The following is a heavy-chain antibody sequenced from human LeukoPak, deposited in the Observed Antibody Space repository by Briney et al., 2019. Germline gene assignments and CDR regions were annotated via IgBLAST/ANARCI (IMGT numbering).Heavy chain of an antibody. CDR3: ASMTTLGYCSGGSCSSTDAFDI. CDR1: GGSISSYY. CDR2: IYYSGST. Sequence: SETLSLTCTVSGGSISSYYWSWIRQPPGKGLEWIGYIYYSGSTNYNPSLKSRVTISVDTSKNQFSLKLRSVTAADTAVYYCASMTTLGYCSGGSCSSTDAFDIWGQGTMVTVSS. J-gene: IGHJ3*02. V-gene: IGHV4-59*01. D-gene: IGHD2-15*01.